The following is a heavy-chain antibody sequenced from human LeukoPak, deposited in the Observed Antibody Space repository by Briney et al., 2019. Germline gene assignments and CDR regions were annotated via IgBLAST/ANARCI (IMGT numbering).Heavy chain of an antibody. D-gene: IGHD6-13*01. Sequence: KPSETLSLTCTASGGSISRYYWSWIRQPPGKGLEWIGYIYSSGITNYNPSLKSRVTMSVDTSNTQFSVKLSSVSAADTGVYYGARGWGIADDRSGPGAFDIWGQGTMFTVSS. CDR1: GGSISRYY. V-gene: IGHV4-59*01. CDR2: IYSSGIT. J-gene: IGHJ3*02. CDR3: ARGWGIADDRSGPGAFDI.